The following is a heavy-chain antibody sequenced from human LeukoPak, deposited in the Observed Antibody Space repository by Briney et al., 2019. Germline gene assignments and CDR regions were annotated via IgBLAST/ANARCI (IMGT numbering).Heavy chain of an antibody. CDR2: IKTAGTYT. CDR3: ASEAGGLDV. V-gene: IGHV3-74*01. J-gene: IGHJ6*02. CDR1: GFTFSRYW. D-gene: IGHD6-25*01. Sequence: PGGSLRLSCAAPGFTFSRYWMHWVRQAPGKGLVWVSRIKTAGTYTSYAHSVKGGFTISRDNAKSTLYLQMNALRGEDPAVYTCASEAGGLDVWGQGTTVTVSS.